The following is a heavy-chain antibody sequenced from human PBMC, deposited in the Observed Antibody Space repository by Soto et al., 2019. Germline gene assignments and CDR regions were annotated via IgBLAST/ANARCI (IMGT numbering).Heavy chain of an antibody. CDR3: ARNKYCGGDCYSLDY. J-gene: IGHJ4*02. CDR1: GGSISSYY. V-gene: IGHV4-59*01. Sequence: SETLSLTCTVSGGSISSYYWSWIRQPPGKGLEWIGYIYYSGSTNYNPSLKSRVTISVDTSKNQFSLKLSSVTAADTAVYYCARNKYCGGDCYSLDYWGQGTLVTVSS. CDR2: IYYSGST. D-gene: IGHD2-21*02.